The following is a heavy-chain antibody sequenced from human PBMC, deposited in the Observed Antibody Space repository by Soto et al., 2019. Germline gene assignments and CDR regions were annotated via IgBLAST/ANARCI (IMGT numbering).Heavy chain of an antibody. CDR2: IRGTT. J-gene: IGHJ3*02. D-gene: IGHD2-21*01. CDR3: ARDDSFAVGI. CDR1: GFTFTSYS. V-gene: IGHV3-48*01. Sequence: EVQLVESGAGLVQPGGSLRLSCAASGFTFTSYSMNWVRQAPGKGLEWVSYIRGTTHYGDSVKGRFTISRDNARSSLYLQMNSLRADDTAVYYCARDDSFAVGIWGLGTMVSVSS.